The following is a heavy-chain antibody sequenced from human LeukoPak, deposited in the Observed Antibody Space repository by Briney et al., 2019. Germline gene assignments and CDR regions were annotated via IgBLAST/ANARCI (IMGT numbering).Heavy chain of an antibody. V-gene: IGHV3-23*01. CDR1: GFTFSTYA. CDR2: VTGRGGST. D-gene: IGHD3-9*01. Sequence: EASLRLSCVASGFTFSTYAMSWVRLAPGKRLEWVSAVTGRGGSTYYADSVKGRFTISRDNSRNTLFLQMNSLRAEDTAIYYCAKWGDFDILTGYYVSDFWGQGTLVTVSS. J-gene: IGHJ4*02. CDR3: AKWGDFDILTGYYVSDF.